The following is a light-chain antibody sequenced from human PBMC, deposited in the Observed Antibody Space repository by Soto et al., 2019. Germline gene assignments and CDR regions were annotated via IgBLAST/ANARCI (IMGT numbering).Light chain of an antibody. CDR2: LEGSGSY. Sequence: QLVLTQSSSASASLGSSVKLTCTLSSGHSSYIIAWHQQKPGKAPRYLMKLEGSGSYNKGSGVPDRFSGSSSGADRYLTISNLQFEDEADYYCETCDSNTRVFGGGTKLTVL. CDR3: ETCDSNTRV. V-gene: IGLV4-60*02. J-gene: IGLJ2*01. CDR1: SGHSSYI.